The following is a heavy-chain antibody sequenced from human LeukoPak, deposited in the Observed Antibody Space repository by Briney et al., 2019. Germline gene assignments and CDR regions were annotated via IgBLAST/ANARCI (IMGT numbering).Heavy chain of an antibody. Sequence: VRTLSPSRAPSVFTFTNLGMSCVREAPGPGVKWVGRIKTKSDGGPPHYAAPVKGRFTIWRDDSINTLYLQMNSLKPDDTAVYHCVTGGPYFGNWGQGTLVTVSP. CDR1: VFTFTNLG. J-gene: IGHJ4*02. CDR3: VTGGPYFGN. CDR2: IKTKSDGGPP. V-gene: IGHV3-15*01.